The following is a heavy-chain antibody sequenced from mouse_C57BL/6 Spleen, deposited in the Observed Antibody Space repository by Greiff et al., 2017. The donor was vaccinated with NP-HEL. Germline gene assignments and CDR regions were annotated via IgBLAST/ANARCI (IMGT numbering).Heavy chain of an antibody. D-gene: IGHD1-1*01. Sequence: EVQGVESGEGLVKPGGSLKLSCAASGFTFSSYAMSWVRQTPEKRLEWVAYISSGGDYIYYADTVKGRFTISRDNARNTLYLQMSSLKSEDTAMYYCTRDLYYYGSSPFAYWGQGTLVTVSA. CDR3: TRDLYYYGSSPFAY. CDR1: GFTFSSYA. CDR2: ISSGGDYI. V-gene: IGHV5-9-1*02. J-gene: IGHJ3*01.